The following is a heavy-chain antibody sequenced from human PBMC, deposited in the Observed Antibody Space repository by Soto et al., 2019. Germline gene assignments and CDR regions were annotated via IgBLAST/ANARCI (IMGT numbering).Heavy chain of an antibody. D-gene: IGHD2-21*02. J-gene: IGHJ4*02. V-gene: IGHV2-5*02. Sequence: QITLKESGPTLVKPTQTLTLTCTFSGFSLSTFDVGVGWIRQPPRKALEWLAVIYWDDDRRYSPSPKSRVTVTKAPSKNPVVLTMTNMDPLDTATYYFAPASGGGNSAYFDYWGQGTLVTVSS. CDR3: APASGGGNSAYFDY. CDR1: GFSLSTFDVG. CDR2: IYWDDDR.